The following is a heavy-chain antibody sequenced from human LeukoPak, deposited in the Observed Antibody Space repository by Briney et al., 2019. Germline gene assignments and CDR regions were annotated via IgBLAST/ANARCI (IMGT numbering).Heavy chain of an antibody. V-gene: IGHV1-69*05. CDR3: ARDVHGDYGSGWFDP. D-gene: IGHD4-17*01. J-gene: IGHJ5*02. CDR1: GGTFNNSA. Sequence: SVKVSCKTSGGTFNNSAISWVRQAPGQGLEWLGAIMPLFGTAGYAQKFQGRVTITKDESTRTVYLELTSLTSDDTPVYYCARDVHGDYGSGWFDPWGQGTLVSVSS. CDR2: IMPLFGTA.